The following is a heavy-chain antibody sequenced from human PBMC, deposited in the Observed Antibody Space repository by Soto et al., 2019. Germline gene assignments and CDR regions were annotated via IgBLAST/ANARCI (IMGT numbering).Heavy chain of an antibody. Sequence: EVQLVDSGGGLVQPGGSLKLSCAASGFTFSPAAMHWVRQASGKGLAWVGVIRNKVNNYATAYAASVRGRFTVSRDDSKNTAYLQMNSLKTEDTAVYYCTRQGGALDFDYWGQGTLVTVSS. D-gene: IGHD1-26*01. CDR2: IRNKVNNYAT. V-gene: IGHV3-73*01. J-gene: IGHJ4*02. CDR1: GFTFSPAA. CDR3: TRQGGALDFDY.